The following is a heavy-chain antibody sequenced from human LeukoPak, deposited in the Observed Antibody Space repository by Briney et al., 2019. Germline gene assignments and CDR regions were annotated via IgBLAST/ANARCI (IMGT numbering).Heavy chain of an antibody. CDR3: AKDPLGDYYDSSGYYPEY. CDR1: GFTFDDYA. D-gene: IGHD3-22*01. J-gene: IGHJ4*02. V-gene: IGHV3-9*01. Sequence: GRSLRLSCAASGFTFDDYAMHWVRQAPGKGLEWVSGISWNSGSIGYADSVKGRFTISRDNAKNSLYLQMNSLRAEDTAVYYCAKDPLGDYYDSSGYYPEYWGQGTLVTVSS. CDR2: ISWNSGSI.